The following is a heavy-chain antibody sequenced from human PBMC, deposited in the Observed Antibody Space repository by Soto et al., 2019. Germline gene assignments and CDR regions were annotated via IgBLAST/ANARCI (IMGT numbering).Heavy chain of an antibody. Sequence: GASVKVSCKASGGTFSSYAISWVRQAPGQGLEWMGGIIPIFGTANYAQKFQGRVTITADESTSTAYMEPSSLRSEDTAVYYCAGYYXSGSYLSSLGALDIWGQGTMVTVSS. CDR3: AGYYXSGSYLSSLGALDI. CDR1: GGTFSSYA. J-gene: IGHJ3*02. CDR2: IIPIFGTA. V-gene: IGHV1-69*13. D-gene: IGHD3-10*01.